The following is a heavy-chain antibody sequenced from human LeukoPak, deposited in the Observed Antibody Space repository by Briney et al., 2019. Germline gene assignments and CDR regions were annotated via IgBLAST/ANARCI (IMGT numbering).Heavy chain of an antibody. CDR1: GYTFTGYY. D-gene: IGHD5-18*01. CDR3: ARGATGTTGDRAMVADY. CDR2: INPNSGVT. V-gene: IGHV1-2*02. Sequence: GASVKVSCKASGYTFTGYYIHWVRQAPGQGLEWMGWINPNSGVTNYAQKFEGRVTMTRDTSISTAYMELSRLRSDDTAVYYCARGATGTTGDRAMVADYWGQGTLVTVSS. J-gene: IGHJ4*02.